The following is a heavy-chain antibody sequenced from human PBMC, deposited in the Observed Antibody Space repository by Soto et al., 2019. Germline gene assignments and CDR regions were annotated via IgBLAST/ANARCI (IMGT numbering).Heavy chain of an antibody. V-gene: IGHV1-18*01. CDR3: AREAQYDSSGYYPDFDY. Sequence: GASVKVSCKASGYTFTSYGISWVRQAPGQGLEWMGWISAYNGNTNYAQKLQGRVTMTTDTSTSTAYMELRSLRSDDTAVYYCAREAQYDSSGYYPDFDYWGQGTPVTVSS. J-gene: IGHJ4*02. D-gene: IGHD3-22*01. CDR2: ISAYNGNT. CDR1: GYTFTSYG.